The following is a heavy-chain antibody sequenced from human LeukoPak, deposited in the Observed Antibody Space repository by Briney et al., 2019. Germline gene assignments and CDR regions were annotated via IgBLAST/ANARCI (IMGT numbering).Heavy chain of an antibody. CDR3: ARQSPMIVVAVDAFDI. Sequence: PSETLSLTCTVSGGSISSSTYYWGWIRQPPGKGLEWIGTIYYSGSTYYNPSLKSRVTISVDTSKNQFSLKLSSVTAADTAVYYCARQSPMIVVAVDAFDIWGQGTMVTVSS. J-gene: IGHJ3*02. CDR1: GGSISSSTYY. D-gene: IGHD3-22*01. V-gene: IGHV4-39*01. CDR2: IYYSGST.